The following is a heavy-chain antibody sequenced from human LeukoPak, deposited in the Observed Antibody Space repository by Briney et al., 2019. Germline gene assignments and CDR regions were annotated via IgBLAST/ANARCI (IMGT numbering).Heavy chain of an antibody. CDR1: GFTFSSYA. D-gene: IGHD4-11*01. CDR3: AKEPAQYYLDY. J-gene: IGHJ4*02. CDR2: ISYDGSNK. V-gene: IGHV3-30-3*01. Sequence: PGGSLRLFCAASGFTFSSYAMHWVRQAPGKGLEWVAVISYDGSNKYYADSVKGRFTISRDNSKNSLYLQMNSLRTEDTALYYCAKEPAQYYLDYWGQGTLVTVSS.